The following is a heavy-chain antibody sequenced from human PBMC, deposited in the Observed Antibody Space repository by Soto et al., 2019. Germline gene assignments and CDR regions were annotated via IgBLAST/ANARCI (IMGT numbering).Heavy chain of an antibody. V-gene: IGHV1-69*06. CDR1: GGTFSTNP. D-gene: IGHD2-15*01. Sequence: QVQLVQSGAEVKKPGSSVKVSCKASGGTFSTNPISWVRQAPGQGLDGMGGTGSGTGPGNHAQKFQGRLTITVDKSTSTVDMELSSLSSEDTAVYYCARRDSGGFYRYFDSWGQGTLVTVSS. CDR2: TGSGTGPG. CDR3: ARRDSGGFYRYFDS. J-gene: IGHJ4*02.